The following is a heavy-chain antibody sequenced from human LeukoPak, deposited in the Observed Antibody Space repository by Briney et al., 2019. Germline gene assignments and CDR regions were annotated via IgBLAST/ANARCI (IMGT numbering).Heavy chain of an antibody. CDR1: GFTFSNYE. V-gene: IGHV3-48*03. CDR3: ASTNYYGSSGFSNWFDP. J-gene: IGHJ5*02. CDR2: ISSSGSI. Sequence: GGSLRLSCAASGFTFSNYEMNWVRQAPGKGLEWVSYISSSGSIYYADSVKGRFTISRDNVKNSLYLQMNSLRAEDTAIYYCASTNYYGSSGFSNWFDPWGQGTLVTVSS. D-gene: IGHD3-22*01.